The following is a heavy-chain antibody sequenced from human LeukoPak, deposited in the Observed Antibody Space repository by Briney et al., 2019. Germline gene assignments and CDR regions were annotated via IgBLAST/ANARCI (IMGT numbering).Heavy chain of an antibody. V-gene: IGHV1-69*04. CDR3: ARDLVVAAGRAFDI. Sequence: SVKVSCKASGGTFSSYAISWVRQAPGQGLEWMGRIIPILGIANYAQKFQGRVTITADKSTSTAYVELSSLRSEDTAVYYCARDLVVAAGRAFDIWGQGTMVTVSS. J-gene: IGHJ3*02. CDR2: IIPILGIA. CDR1: GGTFSSYA. D-gene: IGHD2-21*01.